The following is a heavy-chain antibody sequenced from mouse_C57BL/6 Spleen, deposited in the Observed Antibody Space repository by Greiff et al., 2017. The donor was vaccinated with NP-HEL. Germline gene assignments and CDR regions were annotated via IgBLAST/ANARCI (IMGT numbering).Heavy chain of an antibody. CDR1: GFTFSSYA. CDR3: TRTGTEALYWYFDV. J-gene: IGHJ1*03. D-gene: IGHD4-1*01. Sequence: EVQGVESGEGLVKPGGSLKLSCAASGFTFSSYAMSWVRQTPEKRLEWVAYISSGGDYIYYADTVKGRFTISRDNARNTLYLQMSSLKSEDTAMYYCTRTGTEALYWYFDVWGTGTTVTVSS. V-gene: IGHV5-9-1*02. CDR2: ISSGGDYI.